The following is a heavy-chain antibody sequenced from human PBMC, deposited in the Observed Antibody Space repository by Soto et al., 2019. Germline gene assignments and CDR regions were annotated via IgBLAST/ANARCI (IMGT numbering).Heavy chain of an antibody. V-gene: IGHV5-10-1*01. CDR3: AGPGLSSSSPGYYYGMDV. J-gene: IGHJ6*02. CDR2: IDPSDSYT. D-gene: IGHD6-6*01. CDR1: GYSFTSYW. Sequence: GSLKISCKGSGYSFTSYWISWVRQMPGKGLEWMGRIDPSDSYTNYSPSFQGHVTISADESISTAYLQWSSLKASDTAMYYCAGPGLSSSSPGYYYGMDVWGQGTTVTVSS.